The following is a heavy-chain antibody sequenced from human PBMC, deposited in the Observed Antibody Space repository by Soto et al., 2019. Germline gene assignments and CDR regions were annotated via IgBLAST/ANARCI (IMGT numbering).Heavy chain of an antibody. CDR3: ARTYDPNAFDI. Sequence: SETLSLTCTVSDVSGGSISSYYWSWIRQPPGKGLEWIGYIYYSGNSNYNPSLKSRVTISVDTSKNQFSLKLSSLTAADTAVYYCARTYDPNAFDIWGRGTMVS. V-gene: IGHV4-59*08. CDR1: GGSISSYY. J-gene: IGHJ3*02. CDR2: IYYSGNS. D-gene: IGHD3-3*01.